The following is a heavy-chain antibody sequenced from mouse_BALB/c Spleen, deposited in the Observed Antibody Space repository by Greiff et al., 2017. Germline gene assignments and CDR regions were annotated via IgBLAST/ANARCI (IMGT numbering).Heavy chain of an antibody. V-gene: IGHV1-54*01. CDR3: ARDYSGYYAMDY. J-gene: IGHJ4*01. CDR1: GYAFTNYL. Sequence: QVQLKESGAELVRPGTSVKVSCKASGYAFTNYLIEWVKQRPGQGLEWIGVINPGSGGTNYNEKFKGKATLTADKSSSTAYMQLSSLTSDDSAVYFCARDYSGYYAMDYWGQGTSVTVSS. CDR2: INPGSGGT. D-gene: IGHD2-12*01.